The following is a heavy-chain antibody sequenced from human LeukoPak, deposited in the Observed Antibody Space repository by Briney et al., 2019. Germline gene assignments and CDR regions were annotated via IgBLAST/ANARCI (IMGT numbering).Heavy chain of an antibody. D-gene: IGHD3-22*01. CDR1: GYTFTSYG. J-gene: IGHJ3*02. V-gene: IGHV1-18*01. Sequence: ASAKVSCKASGYTFTSYGISWVRQAPGQGLEWMGWISAYNGNTNYAQKLQGRVTMTTDTSTSTAYMELRSLRSDDTAVYYCARKAENYYDSSGYYDAFDIWGQGTMVTVSS. CDR2: ISAYNGNT. CDR3: ARKAENYYDSSGYYDAFDI.